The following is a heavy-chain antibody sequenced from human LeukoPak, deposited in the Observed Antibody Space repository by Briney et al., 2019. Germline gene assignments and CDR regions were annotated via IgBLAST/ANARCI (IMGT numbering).Heavy chain of an antibody. J-gene: IGHJ4*02. CDR3: ARVRYCSGGSCYSYFDY. CDR1: GFTFSSYW. V-gene: IGHV3-7*03. CDR2: IKLDGSEE. D-gene: IGHD2-15*01. Sequence: GGSLRLSCAASGFTFSSYWMNWVRQAPGKGLEWVANIKLDGSEEYYVDSVKGRFTISRDNAKNSLYLQMNSLRAEDTALCYCARVRYCSGGSCYSYFDYWGQGTLVTVSS.